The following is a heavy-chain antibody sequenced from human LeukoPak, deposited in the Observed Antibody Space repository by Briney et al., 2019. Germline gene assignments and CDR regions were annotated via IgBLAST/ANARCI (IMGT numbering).Heavy chain of an antibody. D-gene: IGHD3-10*01. J-gene: IGHJ4*02. CDR3: AKDYYTSGGSIPLDF. V-gene: IGHV3-23*01. Sequence: GGSLRLSCAASGFTFARFAMSWVRQAPGQGLEWDSGISGSGGRTYYADSVQGRFTVSRDNSKNTLYLQMNSLRAEDTAVYYCAKDYYTSGGSIPLDFWGQGTPVTVSS. CDR2: ISGSGGRT. CDR1: GFTFARFA.